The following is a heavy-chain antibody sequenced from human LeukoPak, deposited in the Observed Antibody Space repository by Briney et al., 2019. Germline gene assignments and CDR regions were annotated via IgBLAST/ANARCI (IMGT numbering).Heavy chain of an antibody. CDR1: GGSISSSNYY. CDR3: ATRDCTNGVCYNYYYGMDV. D-gene: IGHD2-8*01. CDR2: IYYSGST. V-gene: IGHV4-39*01. Sequence: PSETLSLTCTVSGGSISSSNYYWGWIRQPPGKGLEWIATIYYSGSTYYNPSLKSRVTISVDTSKNQFSLKLSSVTAADTAVYYCATRDCTNGVCYNYYYGMDVWGQGTTVTVSS. J-gene: IGHJ6*02.